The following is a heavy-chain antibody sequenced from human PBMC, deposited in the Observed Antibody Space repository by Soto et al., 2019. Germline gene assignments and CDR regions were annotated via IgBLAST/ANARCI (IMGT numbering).Heavy chain of an antibody. V-gene: IGHV3-30-3*01. CDR1: GFTFSSYA. D-gene: IGHD3-3*01. Sequence: QVQLVESGGGVVQPGRSLRLSCVASGFTFSSYATHWVRQAPGKGLEWVAVISHDGSNKYSADSVKGRFTISRDNSKNTLFLQMNSLRAEDTAVYYCARDRSLDFWSGFHYGMYVWGQGTTVTVSS. CDR2: ISHDGSNK. J-gene: IGHJ6*02. CDR3: ARDRSLDFWSGFHYGMYV.